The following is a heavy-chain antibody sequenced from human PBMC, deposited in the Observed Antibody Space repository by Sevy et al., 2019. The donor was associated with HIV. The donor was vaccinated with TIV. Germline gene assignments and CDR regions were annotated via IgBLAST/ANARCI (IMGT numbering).Heavy chain of an antibody. V-gene: IGHV1-24*01. J-gene: IGHJ4*02. Sequence: ASVKVSCKVSGYTLTGLSMHWVRQAPGKGLEWMGRFDPEDGETIYAQNFQGRVTLTEDTSRATAYMELSSLRYEDTAVYYCATAREYYQDSSGYLDFWGQGTLVTVSS. CDR1: GYTLTGLS. CDR2: FDPEDGET. D-gene: IGHD3-22*01. CDR3: ATAREYYQDSSGYLDF.